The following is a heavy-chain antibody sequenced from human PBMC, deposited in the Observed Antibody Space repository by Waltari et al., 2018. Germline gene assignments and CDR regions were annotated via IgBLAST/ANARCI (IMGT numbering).Heavy chain of an antibody. CDR3: AKVLSGGCFDY. J-gene: IGHJ4*02. CDR1: GFTFDDYG. CDR2: ISWKSGSI. V-gene: IGHV3-9*01. D-gene: IGHD1-26*01. Sequence: EVQLVESGGGLVQPGRSLRLSCVASGFTFDDYGMHWVRQAPGKGLVWVSGISWKSGSIGYADSVRGRFTISRDNAKNSLYLQMNSLRPEDTALYYCAKVLSGGCFDYWGQGALVTVSS.